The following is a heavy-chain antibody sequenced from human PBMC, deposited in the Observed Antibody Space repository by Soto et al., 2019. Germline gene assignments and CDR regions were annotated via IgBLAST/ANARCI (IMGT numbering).Heavy chain of an antibody. Sequence: EASVKVSCKVSGYTLTELSMHWVRQAPGKGLEWMGGFDPEDGETIYAQKFQGRVTMTEDTSTDTAYMELSSLRSEDTAVYYCATIVVYAIEGNYFDYWGQGTLVTVSS. CDR1: GYTLTELS. CDR3: ATIVVYAIEGNYFDY. CDR2: FDPEDGET. D-gene: IGHD2-8*02. J-gene: IGHJ4*02. V-gene: IGHV1-24*01.